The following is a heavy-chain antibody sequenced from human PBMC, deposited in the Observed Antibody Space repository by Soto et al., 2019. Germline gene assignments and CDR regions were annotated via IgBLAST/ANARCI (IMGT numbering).Heavy chain of an antibody. Sequence: QVQLQESGPGLVKPSETLSLTCTVSGGSISSYYWSWIRQPPGKGLDWIGYIYYSGSTNYNPSLKSRVTISVDTSKNQFSLKLSSVTAADTAVYYCARDGSGSYAPLGPWGQGTLVTVSS. CDR3: ARDGSGSYAPLGP. D-gene: IGHD3-10*01. CDR2: IYYSGST. CDR1: GGSISSYY. J-gene: IGHJ5*02. V-gene: IGHV4-59*01.